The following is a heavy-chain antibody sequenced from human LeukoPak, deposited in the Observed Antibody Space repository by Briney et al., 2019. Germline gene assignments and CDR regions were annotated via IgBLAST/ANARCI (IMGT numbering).Heavy chain of an antibody. J-gene: IGHJ4*02. CDR1: GGSFSGYY. Sequence: PSETLSLTCAVYGGSFSGYYWSWIRQPPGKGLEWIGSLYSSGGTYYNPSLKSRVTISIDTPKNQFSLKLNSVTAADTAVYHCARVVRYCSTHSCYPFDYWGQGTLVTVSS. V-gene: IGHV4-34*01. D-gene: IGHD2-15*01. CDR2: LYSSGGT. CDR3: ARVVRYCSTHSCYPFDY.